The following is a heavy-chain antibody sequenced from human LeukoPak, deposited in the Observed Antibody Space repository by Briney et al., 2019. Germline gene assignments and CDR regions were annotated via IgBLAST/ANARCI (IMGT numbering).Heavy chain of an antibody. Sequence: SQTLLLLCAISGDSVSSSSAVWNWIRQPPSRGLEWQGRTYYRSKWYNNYAVSVKSRITINPDTSKNQFSLQRNSVTPEDTAVYYCAGDSDGNDSFDIWGQGTMVTVSS. CDR1: GDSVSSSSAV. CDR2: TYYRSKWYN. J-gene: IGHJ3*02. CDR3: AGDSDGNDSFDI. D-gene: IGHD6-13*01. V-gene: IGHV6-1*01.